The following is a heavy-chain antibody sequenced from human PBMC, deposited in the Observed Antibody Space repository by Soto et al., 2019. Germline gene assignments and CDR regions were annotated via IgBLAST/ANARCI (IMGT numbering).Heavy chain of an antibody. J-gene: IGHJ6*02. V-gene: IGHV3-30*18. CDR1: GFTFSSYG. Sequence: GGSLRLSCAASGFTFSSYGMHWVRQAPGKGLEWVAVISYDGSNKYYAGSVKGRFTISRDNSKNTLYLQMNSLRAEDTAVYYCAKDLHADLYYYYGMDVWGQGTTVTVSS. CDR3: AKDLHADLYYYYGMDV. CDR2: ISYDGSNK.